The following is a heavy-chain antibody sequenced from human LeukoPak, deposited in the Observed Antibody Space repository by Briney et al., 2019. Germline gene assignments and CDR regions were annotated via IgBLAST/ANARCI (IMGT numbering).Heavy chain of an antibody. CDR3: ARVGLRLSTAWFER. CDR1: GFTFSSYN. V-gene: IGHV3-48*01. D-gene: IGHD5-12*01. Sequence: PGGSLRLSCAASGFTFSSYNMNWVRQAPGKGLEWVSYISGSSSTTYYADSVKGRFTISRDNARNSLYLQMNSLTTEDTAVYYCARVGLRLSTAWFERWGQGILVTVSS. CDR2: ISGSSSTT. J-gene: IGHJ5*02.